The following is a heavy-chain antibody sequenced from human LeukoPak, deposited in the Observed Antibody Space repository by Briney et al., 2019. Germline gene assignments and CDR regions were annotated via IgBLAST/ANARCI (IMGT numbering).Heavy chain of an antibody. CDR2: IRSKANNYDT. D-gene: IGHD6-6*01. V-gene: IGHV3-73*01. CDR3: ARDSSHYLGSSDY. CDR1: GFTFSASA. Sequence: GGSLRLSCAASGFTFSASAIHWVRQASGKGLEWVGRIRSKANNYDTAYAASVKGRFTISRDDSNNTAFLQLNSLRTEDTAIYYCARDSSHYLGSSDYWGQGTLVTVSS. J-gene: IGHJ4*02.